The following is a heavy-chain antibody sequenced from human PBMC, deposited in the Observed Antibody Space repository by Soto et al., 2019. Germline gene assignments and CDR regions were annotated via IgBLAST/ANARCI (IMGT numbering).Heavy chain of an antibody. D-gene: IGHD6-19*01. CDR3: ANEHSSGWFFFDY. CDR1: GFTFSSYG. CDR2: ISYDGSNK. V-gene: IGHV3-30*18. Sequence: VQLVESGGGVVQPGRSLRLSCAASGFTFSSYGMHWVRQAPGKGLEWVAVISYDGSNKYYADSVKGRFTISRDNSKNALYMQMNSLRAEDTAVYYCANEHSSGWFFFDYWGQGTLVTVSS. J-gene: IGHJ4*02.